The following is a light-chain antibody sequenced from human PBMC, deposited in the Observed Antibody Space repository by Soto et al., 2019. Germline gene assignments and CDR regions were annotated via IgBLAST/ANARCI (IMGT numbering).Light chain of an antibody. J-gene: IGKJ1*01. CDR2: DAS. CDR3: QQYNSYSRT. V-gene: IGKV1-5*01. Sequence: DIQMTQSPSTLSAYIGDRVTITCRASQSISSWLAWYQQKPGKAPKLLIYDASSLESGVPSRFSGSGSGTDFTLTISSLQPDDFATYYCQQYNSYSRTFGQGTKVDIK. CDR1: QSISSW.